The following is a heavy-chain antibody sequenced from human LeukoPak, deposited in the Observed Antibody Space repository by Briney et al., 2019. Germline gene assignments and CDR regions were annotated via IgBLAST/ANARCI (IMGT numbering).Heavy chain of an antibody. J-gene: IGHJ6*03. D-gene: IGHD2-2*01. CDR3: ASCLYCSSTSCSSCDYYYMDV. CDR1: GFTVSSNY. V-gene: IGHV3-53*05. Sequence: PGGSLRLSCAASGFTVSSNYMSWVRQAPGKGLEWVSVSYSGGSTYYADSVKGRFTISRDNSKNTLYLQMNSLRAEDTAVYYCASCLYCSSTSCSSCDYYYMDVWGKGTTVTVSS. CDR2: SYSGGST.